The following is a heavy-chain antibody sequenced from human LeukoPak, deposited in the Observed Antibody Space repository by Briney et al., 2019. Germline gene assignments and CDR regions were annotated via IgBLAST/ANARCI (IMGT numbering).Heavy chain of an antibody. CDR3: ARDYSNSHFDY. Sequence: ASVKVSCKASGYTFTSYYMHWVRQAPGQGLEWMGWINPNSGGTNYAQKFQGWVTMTRDTSISTAYMELSRLRSDDTAVYYCARDYSNSHFDYWGQGTLVTVSS. D-gene: IGHD4-11*01. V-gene: IGHV1-2*04. J-gene: IGHJ4*02. CDR1: GYTFTSYY. CDR2: INPNSGGT.